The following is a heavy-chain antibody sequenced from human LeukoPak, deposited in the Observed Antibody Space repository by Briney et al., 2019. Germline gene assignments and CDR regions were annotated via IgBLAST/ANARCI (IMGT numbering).Heavy chain of an antibody. J-gene: IGHJ5*02. V-gene: IGHV4-4*07. D-gene: IGHD2-2*02. CDR3: ARDQKGYCSSTSCYKYNWFDP. CDR2: IYTSGST. CDR1: GGSISSYY. Sequence: SETLSPTCTVSGGSISSYYWSWTRQPAGKGLEWIGRIYTSGSTNYNPSLKSRVTMSVDTSKNQFSLKLSSVTAADTAVYYCARDQKGYCSSTSCYKYNWFDPWGQGTLVTVSS.